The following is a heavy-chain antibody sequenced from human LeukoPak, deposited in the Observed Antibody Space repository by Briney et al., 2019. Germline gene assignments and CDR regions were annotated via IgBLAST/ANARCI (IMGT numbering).Heavy chain of an antibody. CDR2: TYYSTST. CDR3: ARQWYSGYGDPHWFDY. V-gene: IGHV4-39*01. D-gene: IGHD5-12*01. CDR1: GGSVISSDHY. Sequence: PSETLSLACAVSGGSVISSDHYWGWIRQPPGKGLEWIGSTYYSTSTYYNPSLRSRVTISVDTSKNQFSLKLSSVTAADTAVYYCARQWYSGYGDPHWFDYWGQGTLVTVSS. J-gene: IGHJ4*02.